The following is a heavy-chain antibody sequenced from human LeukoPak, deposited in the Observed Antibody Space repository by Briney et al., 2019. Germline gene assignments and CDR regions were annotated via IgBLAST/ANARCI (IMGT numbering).Heavy chain of an antibody. CDR2: ISSSSSYT. V-gene: IGHV3-11*06. Sequence: GGSLRLSCAASGFTFSDYYMSWIRQAPGKGLEWVSYISSSSSYTNYADSVKGRFTISRDNAKNSLYLQMNSLRAEDTAVYYCAIGYYPILYYFDYWGQGTLVTVSS. CDR1: GFTFSDYY. J-gene: IGHJ4*02. CDR3: AIGYYPILYYFDY. D-gene: IGHD3-10*01.